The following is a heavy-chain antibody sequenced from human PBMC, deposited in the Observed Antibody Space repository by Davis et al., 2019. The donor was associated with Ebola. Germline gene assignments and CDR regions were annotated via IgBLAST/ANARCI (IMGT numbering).Heavy chain of an antibody. V-gene: IGHV4-39*01. Sequence: MPSETLSLTCTVSGGSVTSRAYYWGWIRQTPGKGLEWIGNINHSGTTYYNPSLKSRVTISADASRNQISLSLSSVTAADTAVYYCVRHVNIVVLLASPEDFQHWGQGTLVTVSS. D-gene: IGHD2-21*01. J-gene: IGHJ1*01. CDR1: GGSVTSRAYY. CDR3: VRHVNIVVLLASPEDFQH. CDR2: INHSGTT.